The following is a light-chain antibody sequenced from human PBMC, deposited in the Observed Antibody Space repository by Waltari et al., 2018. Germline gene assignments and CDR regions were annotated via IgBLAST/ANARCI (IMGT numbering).Light chain of an antibody. CDR2: LGS. V-gene: IGKV2-28*01. CDR3: MQSLQTPYT. Sequence: DIVMTQSPLSLPVTPGEPASSPFRPSQSLLHTNAYNYLDWYLQKPGQSPQLLIYLGSNRASGVPDRFSGSGSGTDFTLKISRVEAEDVGIYYCMQSLQTPYTFGQGTKLEIK. CDR1: QSLLHTNAYNY. J-gene: IGKJ2*01.